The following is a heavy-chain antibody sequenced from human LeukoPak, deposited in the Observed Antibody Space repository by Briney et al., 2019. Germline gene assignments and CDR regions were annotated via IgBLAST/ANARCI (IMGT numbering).Heavy chain of an antibody. CDR3: AKDRSCTNDICHGDFDY. CDR1: GFTFSGYA. Sequence: GGSLRLSCAASGFTFSGYAVSWVRQAPGKGLEWVSSISGSGGSTYSADSVKGRFTISRDNSKNTLYLQMNSLRAEDTALYYCAKDRSCTNDICHGDFDYWGQGTLVTVSS. D-gene: IGHD2-8*01. V-gene: IGHV3-23*01. CDR2: ISGSGGST. J-gene: IGHJ4*02.